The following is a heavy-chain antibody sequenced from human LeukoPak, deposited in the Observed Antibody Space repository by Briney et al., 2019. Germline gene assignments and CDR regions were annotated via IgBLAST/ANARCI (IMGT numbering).Heavy chain of an antibody. J-gene: IGHJ6*02. CDR1: GGSISSGDYY. D-gene: IGHD6-13*01. CDR2: ISYSGNT. V-gene: IGHV4-61*08. Sequence: KPSETLSLTCTVSGGSISSGDYYWSWIRQPPGKGLEWIGYISYSGNTNYNPSLKSRVTISVDTSKNQFSLKLSSVTAADTAVYFCATYTIAAGGYYYYGMDVWGQGTTVTVSS. CDR3: ATYTIAAGGYYYYGMDV.